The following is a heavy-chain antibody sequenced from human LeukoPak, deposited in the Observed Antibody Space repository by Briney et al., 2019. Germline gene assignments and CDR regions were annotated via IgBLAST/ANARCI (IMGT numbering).Heavy chain of an antibody. CDR1: GFTFSSYG. CDR2: IKQDGSEK. V-gene: IGHV3-7*03. Sequence: GRSLRLSCAASGFTFSSYGMHWVRQAPGKGLEWVANIKQDGSEKYYVDSVKGRFTISRDNSKNTLYLQMNSLRAEDTAVYYCAKETSSGNFVTIDCWGQGALVTVSS. J-gene: IGHJ4*02. D-gene: IGHD1-26*01. CDR3: AKETSSGNFVTIDC.